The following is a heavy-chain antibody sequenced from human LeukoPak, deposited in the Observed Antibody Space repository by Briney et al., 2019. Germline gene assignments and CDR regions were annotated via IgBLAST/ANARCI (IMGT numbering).Heavy chain of an antibody. J-gene: IGHJ4*02. Sequence: ASVKVSCKASGGTFSSYAISWVRQAPGQGLEWMGVIIPIFGTANYAQKFQGRVTITADESTSTAYMELSSLRSEDTAVYYCASSLAGTTEDYWGQGTLVTVSS. V-gene: IGHV1-69*13. CDR3: ASSLAGTTEDY. D-gene: IGHD1-7*01. CDR2: IIPIFGTA. CDR1: GGTFSSYA.